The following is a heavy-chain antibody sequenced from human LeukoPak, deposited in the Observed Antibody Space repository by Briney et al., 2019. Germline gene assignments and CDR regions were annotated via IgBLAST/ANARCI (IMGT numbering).Heavy chain of an antibody. V-gene: IGHV1-2*02. CDR3: AREFDSSSGDGMDV. CDR2: INPNSGGT. D-gene: IGHD6-13*01. J-gene: IGHJ6*02. CDR1: GYTFTGYY. Sequence: ASVKVSCKASGYTFTGYYIHWVRQAPGHGLEWMGWINPNSGGTNSAQKFQGRVTMTTDTSISTAYMDLTRLRSDDTAVYYCAREFDSSSGDGMDVWGQGTTVTVSS.